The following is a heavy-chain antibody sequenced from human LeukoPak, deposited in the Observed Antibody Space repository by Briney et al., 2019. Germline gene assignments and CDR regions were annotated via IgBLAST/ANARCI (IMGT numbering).Heavy chain of an antibody. D-gene: IGHD3-22*01. J-gene: IGHJ4*02. V-gene: IGHV3-21*01. CDR1: GFTFSSYS. Sequence: GGSLRLSCAASGFTFSSYSMNWVRQAPGKGLEWVSSISSSSSYIYYADSVKGRFTISRDNARNSLYLQMNSLYAEDTSVYYSARDPDYCDSRGSDDVDYWGQGTLVTVSS. CDR2: ISSSSSYI. CDR3: ARDPDYCDSRGSDDVDY.